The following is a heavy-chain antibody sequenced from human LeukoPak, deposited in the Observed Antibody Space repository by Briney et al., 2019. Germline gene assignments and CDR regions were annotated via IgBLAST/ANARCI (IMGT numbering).Heavy chain of an antibody. CDR1: GGSFSGYY. CDR2: INNSGST. Sequence: SETLSLTCAVYGGSFSGYYWSWIRQPPGKGLEWIGEINNSGSTNYNPSLKSRVTISVDTSKNQFSLKLSSVTAADTAVYYCARAMDIVVVVAATPPAFDIWGQGTMVTVSS. J-gene: IGHJ3*02. D-gene: IGHD2-15*01. V-gene: IGHV4-34*01. CDR3: ARAMDIVVVVAATPPAFDI.